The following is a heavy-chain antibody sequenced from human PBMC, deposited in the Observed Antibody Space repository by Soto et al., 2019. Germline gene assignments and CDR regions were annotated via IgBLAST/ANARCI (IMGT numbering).Heavy chain of an antibody. CDR2: IIPIFGTA. CDR3: ARVLLWFGELSYDRGYFYYGMDV. J-gene: IGHJ6*02. CDR1: GGTFSSYA. V-gene: IGHV1-69*13. Sequence: SVKVSCKASGGTFSSYAISWVRQAPGQGLEWMGGIIPIFGTANYAQKFQGRVTITADESTSTAYMELSSLRSEDTAVYYCARVLLWFGELSYDRGYFYYGMDVWGQGTTVTVSS. D-gene: IGHD3-10*01.